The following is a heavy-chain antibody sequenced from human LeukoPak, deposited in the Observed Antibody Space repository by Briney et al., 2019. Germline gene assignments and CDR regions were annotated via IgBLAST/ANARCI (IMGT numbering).Heavy chain of an antibody. Sequence: PGGSLRLSCAASGFTFSNYGMNWVRQAPGKGLEWVSFTDTSGRYVYYGDSVKGRFTISRDNAKNLLFLQMNGLRDEDTALYYCARGRSITLLRGVAMSDGFDIWGQGAMVAVSS. J-gene: IGHJ3*02. V-gene: IGHV3-21*06. CDR2: TDTSGRYV. D-gene: IGHD3-10*01. CDR1: GFTFSNYG. CDR3: ARGRSITLLRGVAMSDGFDI.